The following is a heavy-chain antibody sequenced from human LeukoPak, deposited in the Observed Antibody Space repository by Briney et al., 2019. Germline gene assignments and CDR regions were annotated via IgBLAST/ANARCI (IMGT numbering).Heavy chain of an antibody. CDR1: XYNFXXXY. J-gene: IGHJ4*02. V-gene: IGHV1-2*02. CDR2: INPNSGGT. D-gene: IGHD3-3*02. Sequence: VSCKXSXYNFXXXYIHWVRQAPGQGLEWMGWINPNSGGTNYAPRFQGRVTMSSDKYSNTVYMELNRLTFDDTAVYYCAKEGTSLDFDFWGLGSRVTVSS. CDR3: AKEGTSLDFDF.